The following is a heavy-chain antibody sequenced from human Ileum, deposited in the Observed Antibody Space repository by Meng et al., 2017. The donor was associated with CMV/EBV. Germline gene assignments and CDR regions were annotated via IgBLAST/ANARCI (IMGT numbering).Heavy chain of an antibody. V-gene: IGHV3-23*03. J-gene: IGHJ5*02. CDR2: VYSSATST. CDR1: GITLSAYA. D-gene: IGHD4/OR15-4a*01. CDR3: AKHVAGPNKGWFDP. Sequence: GESLKISCAASGITLSAYAVTWVRQVPGKGLEWVSMVYSSATSTFYADSVRGRFTISRDNSKNTVYLQMNNLRAEDTALYYCAKHVAGPNKGWFDPWGQGTLVTVSS.